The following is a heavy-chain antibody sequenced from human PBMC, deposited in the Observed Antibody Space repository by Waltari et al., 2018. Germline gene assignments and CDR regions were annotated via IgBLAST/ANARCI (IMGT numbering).Heavy chain of an antibody. D-gene: IGHD3-10*01. Sequence: EVQLLESGGGLAQPGGSLRLSCAASGFTFSSYAMSWVRQAPGKGLEWVSVSYSGGSTYYADSVKGRFTISRDNSKNTLYLQMNSLRAEDTAVYYCAKAMVRGVNGPNDYWGQGTLVTVSS. CDR3: AKAMVRGVNGPNDY. V-gene: IGHV3-23*03. CDR2: SYSGGST. J-gene: IGHJ4*02. CDR1: GFTFSSYA.